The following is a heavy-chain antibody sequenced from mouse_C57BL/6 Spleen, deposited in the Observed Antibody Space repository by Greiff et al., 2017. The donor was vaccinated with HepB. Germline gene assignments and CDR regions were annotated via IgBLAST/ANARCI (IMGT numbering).Heavy chain of an antibody. CDR2: ISYDGSN. J-gene: IGHJ1*03. CDR3: ATYDYDEEGYFDV. CDR1: GYSITSGYY. D-gene: IGHD2-4*01. Sequence: EVKLVESGPGLVKPSQSLSLTCSVTGYSITSGYYWNWIRQFPGNKLEWMGYISYDGSNNYNPSLKNRISITRDTSKNQFFLKLNSVTTEDTATYYCATYDYDEEGYFDVWGTGTTVTVSS. V-gene: IGHV3-6*01.